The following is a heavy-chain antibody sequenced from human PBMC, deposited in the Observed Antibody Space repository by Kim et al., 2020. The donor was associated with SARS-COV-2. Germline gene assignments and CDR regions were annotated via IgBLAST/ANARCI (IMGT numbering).Heavy chain of an antibody. D-gene: IGHD3-22*01. J-gene: IGHJ6*02. CDR2: INTNTGNT. Sequence: ASVNVSCKASGYTFTSYAMNWVRQAPGQGLEWMGWINTNTGNTTYAQGFTGRFVFTLDTSVSTAYLQISSLKAEDTAVYYCARGSYDSILDYYYYGMDVWGQGTTVTVSS. V-gene: IGHV7-4-1*02. CDR3: ARGSYDSILDYYYYGMDV. CDR1: GYTFTSYA.